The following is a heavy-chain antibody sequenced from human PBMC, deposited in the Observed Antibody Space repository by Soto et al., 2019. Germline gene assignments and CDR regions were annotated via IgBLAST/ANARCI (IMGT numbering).Heavy chain of an antibody. CDR1: GYSFTSYW. J-gene: IGHJ6*02. D-gene: IGHD5-12*01. CDR3: ERLGGWLQFYYYYGMDV. V-gene: IGHV5-51*01. Sequence: GESLKISCKGSGYSFTSYWIGWVRQMPGKGLEWMGIIYPGDSDTRYSPSFQGQVTISADKSISTAYLQWSSLKASDTAMYYCERLGGWLQFYYYYGMDVWGQRTMVTDSS. CDR2: IYPGDSDT.